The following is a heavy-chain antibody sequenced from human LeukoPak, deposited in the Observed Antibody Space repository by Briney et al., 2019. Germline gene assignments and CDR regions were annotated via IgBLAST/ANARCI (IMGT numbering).Heavy chain of an antibody. V-gene: IGHV4-31*03. J-gene: IGHJ4*02. Sequence: PSKTLSLTCTVSGGSISSGGYYWSWIRQHPGKGLEWIGYIYYSGSTYYNPSLKSRVTISVDTSKNQFSLKLSSVTAADTAVYYCARGRSGGSGSYYTYYFDYWGQGTLVTVSS. CDR3: ARGRSGGSGSYYTYYFDY. CDR2: IYYSGST. D-gene: IGHD3-10*01. CDR1: GGSISSGGYY.